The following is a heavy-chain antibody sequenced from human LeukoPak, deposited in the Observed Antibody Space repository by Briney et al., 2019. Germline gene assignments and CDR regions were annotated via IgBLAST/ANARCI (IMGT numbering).Heavy chain of an antibody. CDR3: ARGRPRYFDWSMGIDY. V-gene: IGHV4-61*02. J-gene: IGHJ4*02. CDR1: GGSISSGSYY. Sequence: SQTLSLTCTVSGGSISSGSYYWSWIRQPAGKGLEWIGRIYTSGSTNYNPSLKSRVTISVDTSKNQFSLKLSSVTAADTAVYYCARGRPRYFDWSMGIDYWGQGTLVTVSS. D-gene: IGHD3-9*01. CDR2: IYTSGST.